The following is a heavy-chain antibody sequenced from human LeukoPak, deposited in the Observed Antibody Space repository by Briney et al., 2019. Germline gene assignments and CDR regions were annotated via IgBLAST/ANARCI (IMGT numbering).Heavy chain of an antibody. CDR2: IYTSGST. D-gene: IGHD3-22*01. V-gene: IGHV4-4*07. J-gene: IGHJ4*02. CDR3: ARHYDSSGYYYQIDY. CDR1: GGSISSYY. Sequence: PSETLSLTCTVSGGSISSYYWSWIRQPAGKGLEWIGRIYTSGSTNYNPSLKSRVTISVDTSKNQFSLKLSSVTAADTAVYYCARHYDSSGYYYQIDYWGQGTLVTVSS.